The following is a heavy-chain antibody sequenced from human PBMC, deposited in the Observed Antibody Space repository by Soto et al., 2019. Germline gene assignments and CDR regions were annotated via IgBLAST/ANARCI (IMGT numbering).Heavy chain of an antibody. D-gene: IGHD6-13*01. J-gene: IGHJ4*02. CDR3: ARGLYSSPAYVFDS. Sequence: QVQLVQSGAEVRKPGASVKVSCNVTGYTFSGHYLHWVRQAPGQGLEWMGWINPKSGGTNYAQKFQDRVTMTADTSVSAASMELTSLRYDDTAVFYCARGLYSSPAYVFDSWGQGTLVTVSS. CDR1: GYTFSGHY. CDR2: INPKSGGT. V-gene: IGHV1-2*02.